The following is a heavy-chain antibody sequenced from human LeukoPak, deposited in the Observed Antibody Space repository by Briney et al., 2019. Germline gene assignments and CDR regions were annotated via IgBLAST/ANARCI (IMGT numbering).Heavy chain of an antibody. J-gene: IGHJ4*02. Sequence: PSQTLSLTCTVPGGSINSGGYWSWIRQHPGKGLEWIGYIYYSGTTYFNPSLKGRVTMSVDTSKNQFSLKLSSVMAADTAVYYCARDSGISGRTDYWGQGTLVTVSS. V-gene: IGHV4-31*03. CDR3: ARDSGISGRTDY. CDR1: GGSINSGGY. CDR2: IYYSGTT. D-gene: IGHD3-10*01.